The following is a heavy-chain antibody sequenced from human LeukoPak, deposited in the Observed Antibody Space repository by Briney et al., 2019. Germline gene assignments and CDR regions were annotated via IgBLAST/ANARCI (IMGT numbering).Heavy chain of an antibody. D-gene: IGHD3-22*01. J-gene: IGHJ4*02. Sequence: GASVKVSCKASGGTFSSYAISWVRQAPGQGLEWMGSIIPILGIANYAQKFQGRVTITADKSTSTAYMELSSLRSEDTAVYYCASLTWYYDSSGYYLGPFDYWGQGTLVTVSS. CDR1: GGTFSSYA. CDR3: ASLTWYYDSSGYYLGPFDY. CDR2: IIPILGIA. V-gene: IGHV1-69*04.